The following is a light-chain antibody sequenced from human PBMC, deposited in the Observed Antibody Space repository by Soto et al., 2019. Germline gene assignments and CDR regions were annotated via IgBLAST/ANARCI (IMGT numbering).Light chain of an antibody. CDR1: QDIDNS. CDR3: QQHDGRPTMT. CDR2: AVS. Sequence: IQLTQSQSSLSASVGETVTITCRASQDIDNSLNWYQHKPGKAPKLLVYAVSFLETGVPSRVSGRGSGTVFSLTITSLQSDDFATYYGQQHDGRPTMTFGQGTRLDSK. J-gene: IGKJ5*01. V-gene: IGKV1-33*01.